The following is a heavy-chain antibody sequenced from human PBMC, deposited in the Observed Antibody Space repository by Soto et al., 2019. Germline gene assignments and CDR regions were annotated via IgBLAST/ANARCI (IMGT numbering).Heavy chain of an antibody. V-gene: IGHV3-21*01. D-gene: IGHD2-2*01. CDR3: ALGYCSSTSCLYYYYGMDV. CDR1: GFTFSSYS. CDR2: ISSSSSYI. J-gene: IGHJ6*02. Sequence: GGSLRLSCAASGFTFSSYSMNWVRQAPGKGLEWVSSISSSSSYIYYADSVKGRFTISRDNAKNSLYLQMNSLRAEDTAVYYCALGYCSSTSCLYYYYGMDVWVQGTTVTVSS.